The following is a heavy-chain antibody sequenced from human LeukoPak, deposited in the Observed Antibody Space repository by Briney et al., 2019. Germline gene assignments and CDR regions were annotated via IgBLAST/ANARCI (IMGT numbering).Heavy chain of an antibody. CDR1: GGSISSYY. CDR3: ARASYCSGGSCYSYYFDY. Sequence: SVTLALTCTVSGGSISSYYWSRIRQPAGKGLEWIGRIYTSGSTNYNPSLKSRVTMSVDTSKNQFSLKLSSVTAANTAVYYCARASYCSGGSCYSYYFDYWGQGTLVTVSS. D-gene: IGHD2-15*01. CDR2: IYTSGST. V-gene: IGHV4-4*07. J-gene: IGHJ4*02.